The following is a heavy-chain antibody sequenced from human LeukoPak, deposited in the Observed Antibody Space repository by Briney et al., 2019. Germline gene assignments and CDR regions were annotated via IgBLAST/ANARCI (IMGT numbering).Heavy chain of an antibody. J-gene: IGHJ4*02. D-gene: IGHD6-19*01. CDR2: IYSGGST. CDR3: ARGSGWDFDY. CDR1: GFTFSSYS. V-gene: IGHV3-66*01. Sequence: PGGSLRLSCAASGFTFSSYSMNWVRQAPGKGLEWVSFIYSGGSTYYADSVKGRFTISRDNSKNTLYLQMNSLRAEDTAVYYCARGSGWDFDYWGQGTLVTVSS.